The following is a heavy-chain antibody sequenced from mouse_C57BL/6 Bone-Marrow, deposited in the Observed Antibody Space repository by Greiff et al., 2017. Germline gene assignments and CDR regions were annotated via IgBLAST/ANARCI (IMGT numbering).Heavy chain of an antibody. V-gene: IGHV1-9*01. CDR3: ASGGYAMDD. CDR1: GYTFTGYW. J-gene: IGHJ4*01. Sequence: QVQLKQSGAELMKPGASVKLSCKATGYTFTGYWIEWVKQRPGHGLEWIGEILPGSGSPTYNEKFKGKATVTADTSSNTAYMQLSSLTAEAAAIYYCASGGYAMDDWGQGTSVTVSS. CDR2: ILPGSGSP.